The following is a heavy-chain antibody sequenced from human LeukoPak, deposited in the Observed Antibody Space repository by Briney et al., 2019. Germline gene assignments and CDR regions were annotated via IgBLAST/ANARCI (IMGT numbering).Heavy chain of an antibody. CDR1: GFTFDDYG. CDR2: INWNGGST. D-gene: IGHD1-26*01. V-gene: IGHV3-20*04. J-gene: IGHJ3*02. Sequence: GGSLRLSCAASGFTFDDYGMSWVRQAPGKGLECVSGINWNGGSTGYADSVKGRFTISRDNAKNSLYLQMNSLRAEDTALYYCARAVILGAGDAFDIWRRGTMVTVSS. CDR3: ARAVILGAGDAFDI.